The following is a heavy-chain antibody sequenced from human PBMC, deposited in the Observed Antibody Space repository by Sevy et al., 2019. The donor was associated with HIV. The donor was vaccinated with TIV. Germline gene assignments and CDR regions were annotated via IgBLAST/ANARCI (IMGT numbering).Heavy chain of an antibody. CDR1: GFTFSSYG. CDR3: AKDQLPPYYYDSSGYVSDYFDY. J-gene: IGHJ4*02. Sequence: GGSLRLSCAASGFTFSSYGMHWVRQAPGKGLEWVAVISYDGRNKNYEDPVKGRFTISRDNSKNTLYLQMNSLRAEDTAVYYCAKDQLPPYYYDSSGYVSDYFDYWGQGTLVTVSS. D-gene: IGHD3-22*01. V-gene: IGHV3-30*18. CDR2: ISYDGRNK.